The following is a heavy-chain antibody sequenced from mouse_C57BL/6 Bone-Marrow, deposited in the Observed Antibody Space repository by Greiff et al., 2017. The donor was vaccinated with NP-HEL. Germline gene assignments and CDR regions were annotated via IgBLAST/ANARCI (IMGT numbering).Heavy chain of an antibody. CDR1: GYTFTSYW. CDR2: IHPNSGST. D-gene: IGHD1-1*01. CDR3: ARGVYYAWFAY. J-gene: IGHJ3*01. V-gene: IGHV1-64*01. Sequence: VQLQQPGAELVKPGASVKLSCKASGYTFTSYWMHWVKQRPGQGLEWIGMIHPNSGSTNYNEKFKSKATLTVDKSSSTAYMQLSSLTSEDSAVYYCARGVYYAWFAYWGQGTLVTVSA.